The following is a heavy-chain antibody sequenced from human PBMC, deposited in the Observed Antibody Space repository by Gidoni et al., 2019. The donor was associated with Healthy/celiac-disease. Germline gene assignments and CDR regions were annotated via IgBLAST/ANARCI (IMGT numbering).Heavy chain of an antibody. Sequence: QVQLQQWGAGLLKPSETLSLTCAVYGGSFSGYYWSWIRQPPGKGLEWIGEINHSGSTNYNPSLKSRVTISVDTSKNQFSLKLSSVTAADTAVYYCARGKKQWLVQLYAFDIWGQGTMVTVSS. J-gene: IGHJ3*02. D-gene: IGHD6-19*01. V-gene: IGHV4-34*01. CDR2: INHSGST. CDR3: ARGKKQWLVQLYAFDI. CDR1: GGSFSGYY.